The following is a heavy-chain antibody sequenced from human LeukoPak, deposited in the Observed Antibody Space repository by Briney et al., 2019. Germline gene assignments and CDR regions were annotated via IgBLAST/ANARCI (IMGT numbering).Heavy chain of an antibody. CDR1: GGSISSSSYY. V-gene: IGHV4-39*01. CDR3: ARKARGGLLLIYYFDY. Sequence: SETLSPTCTVSGGSISSSSYYWGWIRQPPGKGLEWIGSIYYSGSTYYNPSLKSRVTISVDTSKNQFSLKLSSVTAADTAVYYCARKARGGLLLIYYFDYWGQGTLVTVSS. D-gene: IGHD3-10*01. J-gene: IGHJ4*02. CDR2: IYYSGST.